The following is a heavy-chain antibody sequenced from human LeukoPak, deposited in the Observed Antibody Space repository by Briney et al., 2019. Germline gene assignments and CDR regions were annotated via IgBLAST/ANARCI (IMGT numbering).Heavy chain of an antibody. CDR1: GGSISSYY. J-gene: IGHJ4*02. D-gene: IGHD6-13*01. CDR3: AGRGSSSWYYFDY. Sequence: SETLSLTCTVSGGSISSYYWSWIRQPPGKGLEWIGYIYYSGSTNYNPSLKSRVTISVDTSKNQFSLKLSSVTAADTAVYYCAGRGSSSWYYFDYWGQGTLVTVSS. CDR2: IYYSGST. V-gene: IGHV4-59*08.